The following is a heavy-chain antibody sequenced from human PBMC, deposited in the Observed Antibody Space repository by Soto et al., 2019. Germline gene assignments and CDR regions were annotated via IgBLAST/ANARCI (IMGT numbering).Heavy chain of an antibody. Sequence: PSETLSLTCTVSGGPISSYYWSWIRQPPGKGLEWIGYIYYSGSTNYNPSLKSRVTISVDTSKNQFSLKLSSVTAADTAVYYCERRRGSKGPDYYYMDVWGKGTTVTVSS. CDR2: IYYSGST. D-gene: IGHD3-10*01. CDR1: GGPISSYY. V-gene: IGHV4-59*08. CDR3: ERRRGSKGPDYYYMDV. J-gene: IGHJ6*03.